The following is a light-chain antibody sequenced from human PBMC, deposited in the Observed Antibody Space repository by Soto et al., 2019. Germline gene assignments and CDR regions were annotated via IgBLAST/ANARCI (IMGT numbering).Light chain of an antibody. J-gene: IGLJ1*01. Sequence: QSVLTQPASVSGSPGQSITISCTGTSSDVGGYNSVSWFQQHPSKAPKLIIYEVSHRPSGVSIRFSGSKSGNTASLTISGLQAEDEADYYCNSYRNSTTLVFGTGTKVTGL. CDR3: NSYRNSTTLV. CDR2: EVS. V-gene: IGLV2-14*01. CDR1: SSDVGGYNS.